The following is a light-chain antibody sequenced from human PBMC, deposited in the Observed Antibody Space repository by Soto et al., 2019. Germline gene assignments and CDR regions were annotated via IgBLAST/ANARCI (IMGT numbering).Light chain of an antibody. V-gene: IGLV2-14*03. CDR2: DVS. CDR3: SSYTTSNTRQIV. Sequence: QSALTQPASVSGSPGQSITICCTGASSDVGGYNYVSWYQHHPGKAPKLIIYDVSNRPSGVSNPFSGSKSGNTASLTISGLQPEDEADYYCSSYTTSNTRQIVFGTGTKVTVL. CDR1: SSDVGGYNY. J-gene: IGLJ1*01.